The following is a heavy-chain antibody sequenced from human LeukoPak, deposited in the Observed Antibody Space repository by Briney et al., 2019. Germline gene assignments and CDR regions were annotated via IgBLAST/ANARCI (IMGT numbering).Heavy chain of an antibody. D-gene: IGHD3-22*01. Sequence: SETLSLTCTVSGGSIASNYHYWGWIRQPPGKGLEWMGNIYHGGPTYYSPSLQSRITISVDTSKNQFYVKLRSVTAADTAVYYCARLLGSSYYFFDSWGQGTLVTVSS. CDR2: IYHGGPT. V-gene: IGHV4-39*01. CDR3: ARLLGSSYYFFDS. CDR1: GGSIASNYHY. J-gene: IGHJ4*02.